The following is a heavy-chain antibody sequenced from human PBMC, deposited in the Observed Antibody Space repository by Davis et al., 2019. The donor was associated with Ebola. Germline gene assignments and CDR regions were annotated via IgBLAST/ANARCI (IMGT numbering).Heavy chain of an antibody. CDR3: AKGDSVVVAAIDY. Sequence: GGSLRLSCAASGFTFGDYAMHWVRQAPGKGLEWVSGISWNSGSIGYADSVKGRFTISRDNAKNSLYLQMNSPRAEDTALYYCAKGDSVVVAAIDYWGQGTLVTVSS. CDR1: GFTFGDYA. CDR2: ISWNSGSI. V-gene: IGHV3-9*01. D-gene: IGHD2-15*01. J-gene: IGHJ4*02.